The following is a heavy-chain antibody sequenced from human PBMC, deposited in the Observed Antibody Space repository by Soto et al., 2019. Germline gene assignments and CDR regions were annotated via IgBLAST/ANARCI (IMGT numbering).Heavy chain of an antibody. CDR1: GYTFTSYG. CDR2: ISAYNGNT. V-gene: IGHV1-18*04. D-gene: IGHD2-2*01. CDR3: ARGALYCSSTSCYDY. Sequence: ASVKVSCKASGYTFTSYGISWVRQAPGQGLEWMGWISAYNGNTNYAQKLQGRATMTTDTSTSTAYMELRSLRSDDTAVYYCARGALYCSSTSCYDYWGQGTLVTVSS. J-gene: IGHJ4*02.